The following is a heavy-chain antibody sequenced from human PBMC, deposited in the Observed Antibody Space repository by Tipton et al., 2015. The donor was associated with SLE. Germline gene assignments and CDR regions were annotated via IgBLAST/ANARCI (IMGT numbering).Heavy chain of an antibody. J-gene: IGHJ6*02. CDR3: ARVRPTVWNGYSGGMDV. Sequence: GSLRLSCVGSGFIVGGTYMSWVRQAPGKGLECLSYISSSGKTIYYADSVRGRFTISRDNAKSSLYLEMSSLRAGDTAVYYCARVRPTVWNGYSGGMDVWGQGTTVTVSS. CDR2: ISSSGKTI. V-gene: IGHV3-11*01. CDR1: GFIVGGTY. D-gene: IGHD5-24*01.